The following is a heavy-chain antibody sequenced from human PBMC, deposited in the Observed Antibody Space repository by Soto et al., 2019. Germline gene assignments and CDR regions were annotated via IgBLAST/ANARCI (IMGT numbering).Heavy chain of an antibody. J-gene: IGHJ4*02. CDR2: ISYDGSNK. Sequence: GGSLRLSCAASGFTFSSYAMHWVRQAPGKGLEWVAVISYDGSNKYYADSVKGRFTISRDNSKNTLYLQMNRLRAEDTAVYYCARTAWFGESTDFDYWGQGTLVTVSS. CDR3: ARTAWFGESTDFDY. V-gene: IGHV3-30-3*01. CDR1: GFTFSSYA. D-gene: IGHD3-10*01.